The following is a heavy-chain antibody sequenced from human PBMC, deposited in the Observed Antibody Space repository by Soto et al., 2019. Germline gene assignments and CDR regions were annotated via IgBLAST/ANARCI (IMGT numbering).Heavy chain of an antibody. CDR2: ISGSGGST. CDR1: GFTFSSYA. CDR3: AKEAKGEGYSSSWFDYYYYMDV. Sequence: GGSLRLSCAASGFTFSSYAMSWVRQAPGKGLEWVSAISGSGGSTYYADSVKGRFTISRDNSKNTLYLQMNSLRAEDTAVYYCAKEAKGEGYSSSWFDYYYYMDVWGKGTTVTVSS. J-gene: IGHJ6*03. V-gene: IGHV3-23*01. D-gene: IGHD6-13*01.